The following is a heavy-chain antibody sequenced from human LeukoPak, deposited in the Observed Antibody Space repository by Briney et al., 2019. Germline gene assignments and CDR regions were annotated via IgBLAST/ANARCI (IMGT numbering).Heavy chain of an antibody. J-gene: IGHJ4*02. Sequence: SVKVSCKASGGTFSSYAISWVRQAPGQGLEWMGGIIPIFGTANYAQKFQGRVTITADESTSTAYMELSSLRSEDTAVYYCATLRHYYDRPNYFDYWGQGTLVTVSS. CDR2: IIPIFGTA. CDR3: ATLRHYYDRPNYFDY. CDR1: GGTFSSYA. D-gene: IGHD3-22*01. V-gene: IGHV1-69*13.